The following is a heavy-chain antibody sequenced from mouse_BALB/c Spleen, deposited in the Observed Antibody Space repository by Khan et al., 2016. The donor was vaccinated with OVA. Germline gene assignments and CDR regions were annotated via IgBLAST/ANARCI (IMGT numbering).Heavy chain of an antibody. CDR3: TRPAYYDGSEGFAY. J-gene: IGHJ3*01. CDR2: VSTGGGYT. D-gene: IGHD1-1*01. V-gene: IGHV5-6*01. Sequence: EVELVESGGDLVKPGGSLKLSCAASGFTFSTYGMSWVRQTPDKRLEWVATVSTGGGYTYYPDSVKGRFTISRDNAKNHLYLQMSGLKSEDTAMFYCTRPAYYDGSEGFAYWGQGTLVTVSA. CDR1: GFTFSTYG.